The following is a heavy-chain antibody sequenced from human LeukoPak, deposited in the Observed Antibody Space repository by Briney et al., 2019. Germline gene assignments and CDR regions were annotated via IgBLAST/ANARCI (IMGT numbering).Heavy chain of an antibody. CDR2: IYSGGST. CDR1: GFTFSNYG. CDR3: ARDKEKVTRGAFDI. Sequence: GGSLRLSCAASGFTFSNYGMSWVRQAPGKGLEWVSVIYSGGSTYYADSVKGRFTISRDNSKNTLYLQMNSLRAEDTAVYYCARDKEKVTRGAFDIWGQGTMVTVSS. V-gene: IGHV3-53*01. D-gene: IGHD2-21*02. J-gene: IGHJ3*02.